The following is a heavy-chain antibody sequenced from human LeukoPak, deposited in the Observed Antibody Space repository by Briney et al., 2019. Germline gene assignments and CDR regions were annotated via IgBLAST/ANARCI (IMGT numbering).Heavy chain of an antibody. D-gene: IGHD6-13*01. V-gene: IGHV1-2*02. CDR3: ARLSLISSSWYGNWFDP. CDR1: GYTFTGYY. CDR2: INPNSGGT. J-gene: IGHJ5*02. Sequence: ASVKVSCKASGYTFTGYYMHWVRQAPGQGLEWMGWINPNSGGTNYAQKFQGRVTMTRDTSISTAYMELSRLRSDDTAVYYCARLSLISSSWYGNWFDPWGQGTLVTVSS.